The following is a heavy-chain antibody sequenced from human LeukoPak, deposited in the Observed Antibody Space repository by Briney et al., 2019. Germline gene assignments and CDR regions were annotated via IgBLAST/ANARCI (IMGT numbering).Heavy chain of an antibody. Sequence: GGSLRLSCAASGFTVSSNYMSWVRQAPGKGLEWVSVIYSGGSTYYADSVKGRFTISRDNSKNTLYLQMNSLRAEDTAVYYCARDLWVRGVIVDYYYYGMDVWGQGTTVTVSS. V-gene: IGHV3-66*01. CDR1: GFTVSSNY. CDR2: IYSGGST. J-gene: IGHJ6*02. CDR3: ARDLWVRGVIVDYYYYGMDV. D-gene: IGHD3-10*01.